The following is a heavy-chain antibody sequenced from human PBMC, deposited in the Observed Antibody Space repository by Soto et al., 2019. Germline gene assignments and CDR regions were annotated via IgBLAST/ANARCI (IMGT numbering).Heavy chain of an antibody. D-gene: IGHD3-3*01. CDR2: IIPIFGTA. J-gene: IGHJ2*01. CDR1: GGTFSSYA. Sequence: QVQLVQSGAEVKKPGSSVKVSCKASGGTFSSYAISWVRQAPGQGLEWMGGIIPIFGTANYAQKFQGRVTITAEEATSTDYMELSSLRSEDTAVYYCARIGAVYDFLRGYYTPNNWYFDLWGRGTLVTVSS. V-gene: IGHV1-69*01. CDR3: ARIGAVYDFLRGYYTPNNWYFDL.